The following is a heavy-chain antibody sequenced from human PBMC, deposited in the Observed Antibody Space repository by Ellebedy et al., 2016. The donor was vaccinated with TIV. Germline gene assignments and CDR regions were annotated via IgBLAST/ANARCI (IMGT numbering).Heavy chain of an antibody. CDR1: GVSFNNYY. D-gene: IGHD3-22*01. V-gene: IGHV4-34*10. J-gene: IGHJ4*02. CDR2: FNLLGTT. Sequence: MPSETLSLTCAVYGVSFNNYYWSWIRQFPGKGLDWIGAFNLLGTTNYNPSLKSRVTIYVDMSKKQFYLKLTSVTAADTAVYYCASLHGSSGYPPGNWGPGPLVTVSS. CDR3: ASLHGSSGYPPGN.